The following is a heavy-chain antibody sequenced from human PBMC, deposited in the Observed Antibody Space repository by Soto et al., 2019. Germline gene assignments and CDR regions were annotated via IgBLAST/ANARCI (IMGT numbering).Heavy chain of an antibody. J-gene: IGHJ2*01. CDR2: ISGSGGST. Sequence: PGGSRRLSCAASGFTFSSYAMSWVRQAPGKGLEWVSAISGSGGSTYYADSVKGRFTISRDNSKNTLYLQMNSLRAEDTAVYYCAGQWLANAGMTWYFDPWGRGTLVTVSS. V-gene: IGHV3-23*01. CDR1: GFTFSSYA. D-gene: IGHD6-19*01. CDR3: AGQWLANAGMTWYFDP.